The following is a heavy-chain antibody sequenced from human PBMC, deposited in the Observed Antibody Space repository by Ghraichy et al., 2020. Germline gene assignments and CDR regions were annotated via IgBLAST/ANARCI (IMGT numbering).Heavy chain of an antibody. V-gene: IGHV4-34*01. Sequence: SETLSLTCAVYGGSFSGYYWSWIRQPPGKGLEWIGEINHSGSTNYNPSLKSRVTISVDTSKNQFSLKLSSVTAADTAVYYCARGPHLTIFGVEMDVWGQGTTVTVSS. CDR3: ARGPHLTIFGVEMDV. D-gene: IGHD3-3*01. J-gene: IGHJ6*02. CDR2: INHSGST. CDR1: GGSFSGYY.